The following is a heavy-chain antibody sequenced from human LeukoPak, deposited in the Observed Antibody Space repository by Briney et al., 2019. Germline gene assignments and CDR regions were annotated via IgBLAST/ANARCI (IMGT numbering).Heavy chain of an antibody. Sequence: SVKVSCKASGGTFISYAISWVRQAPGQGLEWMGGIIPIFGTANYAQKFQGRVTITADESTSTAYMELSSQRSEDTAVYYCARAPEFTYGYQFPFDYWGQGTLVTVSS. V-gene: IGHV1-69*01. J-gene: IGHJ4*02. CDR2: IIPIFGTA. CDR1: GGTFISYA. D-gene: IGHD5-24*01. CDR3: ARAPEFTYGYQFPFDY.